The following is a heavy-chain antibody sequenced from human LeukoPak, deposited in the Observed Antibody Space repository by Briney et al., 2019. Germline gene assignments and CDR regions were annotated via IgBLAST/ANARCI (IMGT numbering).Heavy chain of an antibody. Sequence: GASVKVSCKASGGTFSSYAISWVRQAPGQGLEWMGGIIPIFGTANYAQKFQGRVTITADESTSTAYMELSSLRSEDTAVYYCARGRRFLEWLLAYWGQGTLVTVSS. V-gene: IGHV1-69*13. CDR3: ARGRRFLEWLLAY. CDR1: GGTFSSYA. CDR2: IIPIFGTA. J-gene: IGHJ4*02. D-gene: IGHD3-3*01.